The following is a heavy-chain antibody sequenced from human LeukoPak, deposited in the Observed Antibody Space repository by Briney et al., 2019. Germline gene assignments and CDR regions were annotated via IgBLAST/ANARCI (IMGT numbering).Heavy chain of an antibody. J-gene: IGHJ3*02. CDR2: ISGSGGST. D-gene: IGHD3-22*01. Sequence: PGGSLRLSCAASGFTFSSYAMSWVRQAPGKGLEWVSAISGSGGSTYYADSVKGRFTISRDNSKNTLHLQMNSLRAEDTAVYYCAKYRITMIVVGGAFDIWGQGTMVTVSS. CDR1: GFTFSSYA. CDR3: AKYRITMIVVGGAFDI. V-gene: IGHV3-23*01.